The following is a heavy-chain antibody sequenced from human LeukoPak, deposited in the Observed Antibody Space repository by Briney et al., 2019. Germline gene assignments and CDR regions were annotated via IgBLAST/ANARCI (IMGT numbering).Heavy chain of an antibody. D-gene: IGHD6-13*01. CDR3: ARLGVAVASNYFDF. CDR2: INHSGST. CDR1: GGSFSGYY. Sequence: PSETLSLTCAVYGGSFSGYYWSWIRQPPGKGLEWIGEINHSGSTNYNPSLKSRVTISVDTSKNQFSLKLSSVTAADTAVYYCARLGVAVASNYFDFWGQGTLVTVSS. V-gene: IGHV4-34*01. J-gene: IGHJ4*02.